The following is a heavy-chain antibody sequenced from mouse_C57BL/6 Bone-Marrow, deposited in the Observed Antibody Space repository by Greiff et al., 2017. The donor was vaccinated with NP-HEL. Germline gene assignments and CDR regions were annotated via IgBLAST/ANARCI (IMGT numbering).Heavy chain of an antibody. Sequence: EVKLVESGGGLVQPGGSMKLSCVASGFTFSNYWMNWVRQSPEKGLEWVAQIRLKSDNYATHYAESVKGRFTISRDDSKSSVYMQMNNLRAEDTGIHYCTADDGYYLAYWGQGTLVTVSA. CDR1: GFTFSNYW. CDR3: TADDGYYLAY. D-gene: IGHD2-3*01. J-gene: IGHJ3*01. CDR2: IRLKSDNYAT. V-gene: IGHV6-3*01.